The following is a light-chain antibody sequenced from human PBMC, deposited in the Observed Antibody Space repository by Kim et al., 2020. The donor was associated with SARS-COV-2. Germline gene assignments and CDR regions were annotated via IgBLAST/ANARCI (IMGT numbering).Light chain of an antibody. J-gene: IGLJ3*02. CDR2: DKN. CDR1: SLRSYY. Sequence: GQTVRITCQGDSLRSYYASWYQQKPGQAPVLVIYDKNNRPSGIPDRFSGSSSGNTASLTITGAQAEDEADYYCNSRDSSGNHWVFGGGTKLTVL. CDR3: NSRDSSGNHWV. V-gene: IGLV3-19*01.